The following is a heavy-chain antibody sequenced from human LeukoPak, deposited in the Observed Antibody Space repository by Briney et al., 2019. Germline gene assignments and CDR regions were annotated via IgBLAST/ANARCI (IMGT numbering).Heavy chain of an antibody. V-gene: IGHV4-34*01. CDR2: INHSGST. Sequence: SETLSLTCAVYGGSSSGYYWSWIRQPPGKGLEWIGEINHSGSTNYNPSLKSRVIISVDTSKNQFSLRLSSVTAADTAVYFCARHGVNVEMATIFYYWGQGTLVTVSS. D-gene: IGHD5-24*01. CDR3: ARHGVNVEMATIFYY. J-gene: IGHJ4*02. CDR1: GGSSSGYY.